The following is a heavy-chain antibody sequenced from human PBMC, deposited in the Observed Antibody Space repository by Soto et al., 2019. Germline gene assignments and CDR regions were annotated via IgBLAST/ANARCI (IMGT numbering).Heavy chain of an antibody. J-gene: IGHJ4*02. CDR2: VYNSGST. D-gene: IGHD6-13*01. CDR1: GGSISSNY. V-gene: IGHV4-59*01. CDR3: ARYRREAVAGYTLDN. Sequence: SETLYLTCTASGGSISSNYWTWIRQPPGKGLEWIGYVYNSGSTNYNPSLKSRVTISEDTSKSQFSLKVNSMTAADTAVYYCARYRREAVAGYTLDNWGQGILVTVSS.